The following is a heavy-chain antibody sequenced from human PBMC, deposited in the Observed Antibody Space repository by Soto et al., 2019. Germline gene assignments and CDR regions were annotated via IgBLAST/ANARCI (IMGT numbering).Heavy chain of an antibody. J-gene: IGHJ6*03. Sequence: GGSLRLSCAASGFTFSSYGMHWVRQAPGKGLEWVAVISYDGSNKYYADSVKGRFTISRDNSKNTLYLQMNSLRAEDTAVYYCAKDRAKLERYYYYYMDVWGKGTTVTVSS. CDR2: ISYDGSNK. CDR3: AKDRAKLERYYYYYMDV. D-gene: IGHD1-1*01. V-gene: IGHV3-30*18. CDR1: GFTFSSYG.